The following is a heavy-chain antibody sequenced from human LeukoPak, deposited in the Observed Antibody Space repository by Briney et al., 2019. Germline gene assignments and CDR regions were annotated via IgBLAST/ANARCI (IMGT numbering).Heavy chain of an antibody. CDR1: GGTFSSHA. CDR2: IIPISGTA. Sequence: SVKVSCKASGGTFSSHAIAWVRQAPGQGPEWMGGIIPISGTADYAQKFRGRVTITTDQSTSTAYMELSSLTSDDTAVYYCARGLQYQLLKALRYYYMDVWGEGTTVTVSS. V-gene: IGHV1-69*05. J-gene: IGHJ6*03. CDR3: ARGLQYQLLKALRYYYMDV. D-gene: IGHD2-2*01.